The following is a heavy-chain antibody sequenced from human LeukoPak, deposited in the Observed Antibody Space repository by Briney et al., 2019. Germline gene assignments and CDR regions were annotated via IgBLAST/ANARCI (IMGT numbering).Heavy chain of an antibody. V-gene: IGHV3-49*04. CDR2: IRSKAYGGTT. D-gene: IGHD6-19*01. Sequence: PGGSLRLSCTASGFTFGDYAMSWVRQAPGKGLEWVGFIRSKAYGGTTEYAASVKGRFTISRDDSKSIAYLQMNSLKTEDTAVYYCARRSGLDYWGQGTLVTVSS. CDR1: GFTFGDYA. J-gene: IGHJ4*02. CDR3: ARRSGLDY.